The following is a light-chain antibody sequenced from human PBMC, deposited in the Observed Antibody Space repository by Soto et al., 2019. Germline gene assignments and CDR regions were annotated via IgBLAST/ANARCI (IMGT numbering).Light chain of an antibody. J-gene: IGKJ1*01. CDR1: QSINSW. Sequence: DIQSTQSPSALSASVGDRVTITCRASQSINSWLAWYQQKSGKAPKLLIYDASALPRGVPSRFSGSGSGTKFTLTIASLQPDDFATYYCQQYETFSGTFGPGTKVDIK. CDR3: QQYETFSGT. CDR2: DAS. V-gene: IGKV1-5*01.